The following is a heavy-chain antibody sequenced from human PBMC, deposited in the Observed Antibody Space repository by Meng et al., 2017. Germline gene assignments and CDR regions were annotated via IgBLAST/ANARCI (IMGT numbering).Heavy chain of an antibody. Sequence: ASVKVSCKASGYTFTSYDIDWVRQATGQGLEWMGWMNPNSGNTGYAQKFQGRVTMTRNTSISTAYMELSSLRSEDTAVYYCARDTVGATLYYYGMDVWGQGTTVTVSS. CDR1: GYTFTSYD. CDR3: ARDTVGATLYYYGMDV. D-gene: IGHD1-26*01. V-gene: IGHV1-8*01. J-gene: IGHJ6*02. CDR2: MNPNSGNT.